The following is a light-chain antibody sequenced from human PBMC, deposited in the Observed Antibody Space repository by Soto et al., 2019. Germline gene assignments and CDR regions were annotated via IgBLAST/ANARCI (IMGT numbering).Light chain of an antibody. V-gene: IGKV3-20*01. Sequence: EIVLTQSPGTLSLSPGERATLSCRASQSVSSSYLAWYQQKPGQAPRLLIYGASSRATGIPDRFSGSGSGTDFTLTIIRLEPEDFAVYYCQKYCSSPPIAFGQGTRLEIK. J-gene: IGKJ5*01. CDR2: GAS. CDR1: QSVSSSY. CDR3: QKYCSSPPIA.